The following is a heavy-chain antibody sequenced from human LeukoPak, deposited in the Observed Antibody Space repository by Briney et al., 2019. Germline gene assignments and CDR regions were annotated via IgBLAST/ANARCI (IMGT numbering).Heavy chain of an antibody. D-gene: IGHD3-22*01. CDR2: IYHSGST. CDR3: AGGSGSTPFDY. CDR1: GYSISSGYY. Sequence: PSETLSLTCTVSGYSISSGYYWGWIRQPPGKGLEWIGSIYHSGSTYYNPSLKSRVTISVDTSKNQFSLKLSSVTAADTAVYYCAGGSGSTPFDYWGQGTLVTVSS. J-gene: IGHJ4*02. V-gene: IGHV4-38-2*02.